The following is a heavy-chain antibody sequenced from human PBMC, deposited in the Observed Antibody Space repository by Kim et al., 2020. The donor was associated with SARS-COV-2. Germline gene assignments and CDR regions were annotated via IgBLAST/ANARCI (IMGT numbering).Heavy chain of an antibody. V-gene: IGHV4-39*01. CDR1: GGSISSSSYY. D-gene: IGHD5-12*01. J-gene: IGHJ4*02. CDR3: ATAGAPLRLPPPGFDY. CDR2: IYYSGST. Sequence: SETLSLTCTVSGGSISSSSYYWGWIRQPPGKGLEWIGSIYYSGSTYYNPSLKSRVTISVDTSKNQFSLKLSSVTAADTAVYYCATAGAPLRLPPPGFDYWGQGTLVTVSS.